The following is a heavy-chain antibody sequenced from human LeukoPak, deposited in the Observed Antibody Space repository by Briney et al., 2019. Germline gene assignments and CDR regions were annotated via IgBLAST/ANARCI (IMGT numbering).Heavy chain of an antibody. CDR1: GFTFSSYS. J-gene: IGHJ4*02. CDR2: ISSSSGYI. CDR3: AKDLIAARLGYFDY. V-gene: IGHV3-21*04. D-gene: IGHD6-6*01. Sequence: GGSLRLSCAPSGFTFSSYSVNWVRQAPGKGLEWVSSISSSSGYIYYADSVKGRFTISRDNPKNSLYLQMNSLRAEDTAVYYCAKDLIAARLGYFDYWGQGTLVTVSS.